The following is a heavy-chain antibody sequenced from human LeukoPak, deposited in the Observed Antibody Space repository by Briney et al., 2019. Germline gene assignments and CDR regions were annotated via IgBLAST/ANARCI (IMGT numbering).Heavy chain of an antibody. CDR2: ISSSGSYI. CDR1: GFTFSSYR. V-gene: IGHV3-21*01. CDR3: ARGSGYYYEDY. D-gene: IGHD3-22*01. J-gene: IGHJ4*02. Sequence: GGSLRLSCAAPGFTFSSYRMNWGRQAPGEGVEWVSSISSSGSYIYYADSVKGRFTISRDNVKNSLYLQMNSLRAEDTAVYYCARGSGYYYEDYWGQGTLVTVSS.